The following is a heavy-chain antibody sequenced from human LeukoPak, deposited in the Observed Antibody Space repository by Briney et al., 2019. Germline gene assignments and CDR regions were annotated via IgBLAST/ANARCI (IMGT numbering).Heavy chain of an antibody. CDR3: ATKGGYNYGLAY. J-gene: IGHJ4*02. CDR1: GYTFTYYF. CDR2: INPKSGDT. Sequence: GASVKVSCKASGYTFTYYFIHWVRQAPGQGLEWMGWINPKSGDTKYAQKFQGRVTMTGDTSISTANMELNRMRSDDTAVYYCATKGGYNYGLAYWGRGTLVTVSS. V-gene: IGHV1-2*02. D-gene: IGHD5-18*01.